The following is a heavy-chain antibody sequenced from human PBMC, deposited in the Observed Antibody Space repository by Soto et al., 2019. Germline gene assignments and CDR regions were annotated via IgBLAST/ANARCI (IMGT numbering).Heavy chain of an antibody. CDR3: AKGKAGSLPYFDY. Sequence: EVQLVESGGGLVQPGRSLRLSCAASGFTFDDYAMHWVRQAPGKGLEWVSGIRWNSGSIGYADSVKGRFTISRDNAKNLQYLQMNGLSTEDKALYYCAKGKAGSLPYFDYWGQGTMVTVSS. J-gene: IGHJ4*02. CDR1: GFTFDDYA. V-gene: IGHV3-9*01. CDR2: IRWNSGSI. D-gene: IGHD1-26*01.